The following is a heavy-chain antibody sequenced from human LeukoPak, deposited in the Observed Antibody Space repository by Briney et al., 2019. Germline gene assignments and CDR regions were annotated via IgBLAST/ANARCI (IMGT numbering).Heavy chain of an antibody. Sequence: PGGSLRLSCAASGFTFNNYCMNWVRQAPGKGLEWVSSISTSSSYIYYADSVKGRFTISRHNAKNSLYLQVNSLRAEDSAVYYCARGADNSGSFVILDYWGQGTLVTVSS. D-gene: IGHD3-10*01. CDR3: ARGADNSGSFVILDY. CDR1: GFTFNNYC. CDR2: ISTSSSYI. J-gene: IGHJ4*02. V-gene: IGHV3-21*01.